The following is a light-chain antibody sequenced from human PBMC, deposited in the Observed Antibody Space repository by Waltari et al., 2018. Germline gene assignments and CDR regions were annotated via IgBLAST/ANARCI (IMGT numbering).Light chain of an antibody. CDR3: QQYNSAPPP. CDR1: QSISSW. CDR2: KSS. J-gene: IGKJ1*01. V-gene: IGKV1D-16*01. Sequence: DIQMTQSPSSLSASVGHKVTITCQASQSISSWLALYQQKPWKAPKPLIYKSSSLERGVASRFRGSGSVEDFTLTIRSLKAEAFATYDCQQYNSAPPPCGQGTQVEIK.